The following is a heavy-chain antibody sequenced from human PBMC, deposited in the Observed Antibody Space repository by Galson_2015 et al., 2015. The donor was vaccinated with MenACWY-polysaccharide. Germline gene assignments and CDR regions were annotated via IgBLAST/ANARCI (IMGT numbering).Heavy chain of an antibody. J-gene: IGHJ4*02. Sequence: SETLSLTCTVSGGSMSSAYWSWIRQPARKGLEWIGRIYSSGSTNYNPSLKSRVTMPVDTSKNQFSLKVTSVTAADTAVYYCARGPYCGGYCYFEYWGQGTLVTVSS. CDR3: ARGPYCGGYCYFEY. V-gene: IGHV4-4*07. CDR2: IYSSGST. D-gene: IGHD2-21*02. CDR1: GGSMSSAY.